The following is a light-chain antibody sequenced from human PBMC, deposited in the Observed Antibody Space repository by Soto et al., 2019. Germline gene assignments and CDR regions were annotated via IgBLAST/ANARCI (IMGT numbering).Light chain of an antibody. V-gene: IGKV1-17*01. CDR2: AAS. CDR3: LQHNSYPLT. CDR1: QSTSSY. J-gene: IGKJ4*01. Sequence: IQLTQSASSLSASLGDRVTITWRASQSTSSYLAWYQQKTGKAPKRLIYAASSLQSGVPSRFSGSGYGTEFNLTISSLQPEDFATYYCLQHNSYPLTFGGGTKVDIK.